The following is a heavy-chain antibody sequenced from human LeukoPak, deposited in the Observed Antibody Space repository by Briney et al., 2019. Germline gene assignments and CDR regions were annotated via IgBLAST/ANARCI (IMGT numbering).Heavy chain of an antibody. V-gene: IGHV1-58*02. CDR2: IVVGSGNT. CDR3: AAWMDYGGNRLHDY. CDR1: GFTFTSSA. D-gene: IGHD4-23*01. Sequence: VASVKVSCKASGFTFTSSAMQWVRQARGQRLEWIGWIVVGSGNTNYAQKFQERVTITRDMSTSTAYMELSSLRSEDTAVYYCAAWMDYGGNRLHDYWGQGTLVTVSS. J-gene: IGHJ4*02.